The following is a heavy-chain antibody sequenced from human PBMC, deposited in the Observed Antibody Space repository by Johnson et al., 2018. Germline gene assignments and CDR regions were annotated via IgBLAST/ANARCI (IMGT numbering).Heavy chain of an antibody. J-gene: IGHJ6*04. V-gene: IGHV3-23*04. CDR3: AKVYGLDGYCSSTTCYGTMDV. CDR1: GFTFSSYA. Sequence: VQLVESGGGVVQPGRSLRLSCAASGFTFSSYAMHWVRQAPGKGLEWVSGISWNSGSIGYADSVKGRFTISRDNSKNTLYLQMNSLRVEDTAVYYCAKVYGLDGYCSSTTCYGTMDVWGKGTTVTVSA. CDR2: ISWNSGSI. D-gene: IGHD2-2*03.